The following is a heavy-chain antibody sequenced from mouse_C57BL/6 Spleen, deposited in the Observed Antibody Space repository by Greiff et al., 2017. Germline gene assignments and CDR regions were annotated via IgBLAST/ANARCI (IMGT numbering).Heavy chain of an antibody. Sequence: QVQLQQPGAELVKPGASVKLSCKASGYTFTSYWMHWVKQRPGQGLEWIGMIHPNSGSNNYNEKFKSKATLTVDKSSSTAYMQLSSLTSEDSAVYYCARSPYYGGYFDYWGQGTTLTVSS. CDR2: IHPNSGSN. V-gene: IGHV1-64*01. D-gene: IGHD2-10*01. J-gene: IGHJ2*01. CDR3: ARSPYYGGYFDY. CDR1: GYTFTSYW.